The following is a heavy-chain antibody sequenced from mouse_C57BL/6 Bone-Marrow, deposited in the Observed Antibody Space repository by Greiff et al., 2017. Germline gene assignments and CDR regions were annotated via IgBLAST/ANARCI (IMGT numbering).Heavy chain of an antibody. V-gene: IGHV1-47*01. Sequence: QVQLQQPGAELVQPGASVKMSCKASGYTFTTYPIEWMKQNHGKSLEWIGNFHPYNDDTKYTEKLKGKATLTVEKSSNTVYLELSRLTSDYSAVYYCARSSTFFYYFDYWGQGTTLTVSS. D-gene: IGHD5-1*01. CDR3: ARSSTFFYYFDY. J-gene: IGHJ2*01. CDR2: FHPYNDDT. CDR1: GYTFTTYP.